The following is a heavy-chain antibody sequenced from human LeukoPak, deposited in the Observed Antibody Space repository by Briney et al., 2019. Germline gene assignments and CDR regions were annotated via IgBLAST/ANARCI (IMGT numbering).Heavy chain of an antibody. D-gene: IGHD1-1*01. CDR2: IGTAGDT. CDR3: ARVAKERVGGVYYFDY. CDR1: GFTFSDYD. V-gene: IGHV3-13*01. Sequence: GGSLRLSCAASGFTFSDYDMHWVRQPTGKGLEWVAAIGTAGDTYYTDSVKGRFTISRENAKNSLYLQMNSLRAGDTAVYYCARVAKERVGGVYYFDYWGQGTLVTVSS. J-gene: IGHJ4*02.